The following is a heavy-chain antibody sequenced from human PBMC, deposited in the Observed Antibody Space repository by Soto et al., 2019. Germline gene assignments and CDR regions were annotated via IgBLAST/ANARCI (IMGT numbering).Heavy chain of an antibody. Sequence: QVNLIESGRTLVIPTQTLTLTCTFSGFSVSTSGAAVGWVRQPPGRALEWLALIYWDGDKRYNASLGNRLTITKDTSMNQVVLTLTNVDPADTATYYCAHRATMTIFGLIIDNGIWFDPWGQGTRVIVSS. CDR3: AHRATMTIFGLIIDNGIWFDP. J-gene: IGHJ5*02. V-gene: IGHV2-5*02. D-gene: IGHD3-3*01. CDR1: GFSVSTSGAA. CDR2: IYWDGDK.